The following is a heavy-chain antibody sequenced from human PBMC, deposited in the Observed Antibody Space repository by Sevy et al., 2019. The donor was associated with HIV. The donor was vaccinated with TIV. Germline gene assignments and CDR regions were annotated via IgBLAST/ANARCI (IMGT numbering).Heavy chain of an antibody. Sequence: SETLSLTCTVSGDSISSGDSFWSWIRQPAGRGLEWIGRIYASGRTMYNPSLKSRLTPSVDTSKNQFSLELTSVTAADTAVYYCARDGIKGDYYYAMDVWGQGTPVTVSS. D-gene: IGHD1-26*01. CDR3: ARDGIKGDYYYAMDV. CDR1: GDSISSGDSF. J-gene: IGHJ6*02. V-gene: IGHV4-61*02. CDR2: IYASGRT.